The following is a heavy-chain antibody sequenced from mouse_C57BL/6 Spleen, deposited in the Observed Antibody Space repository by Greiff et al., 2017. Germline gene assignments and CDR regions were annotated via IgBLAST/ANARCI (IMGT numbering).Heavy chain of an antibody. CDR3: ARSESNYIFAY. D-gene: IGHD2-5*01. J-gene: IGHJ3*01. Sequence: VKLQESGAELAKPGASVKLSCKASGYTFTSYWMHWVNQRPGPGLEWIGYINPSSGYTKYNQKFKDKATLTADKSSSTAYMQLSSLTYADSAVYYCARSESNYIFAYWGQGTLVTVSA. V-gene: IGHV1-7*01. CDR1: GYTFTSYW. CDR2: INPSSGYT.